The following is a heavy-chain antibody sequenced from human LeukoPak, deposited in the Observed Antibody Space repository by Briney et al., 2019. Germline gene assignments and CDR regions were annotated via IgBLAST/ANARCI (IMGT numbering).Heavy chain of an antibody. CDR3: ARDWGDYVWGSYPNFDY. D-gene: IGHD3-16*01. J-gene: IGHJ4*02. CDR1: GGSINSGRYY. CDR2: ISTSGRT. Sequence: SETLSLTCTVSGGSINSGRYYWSWIRQPAGRGLEWIGHISTSGRTSYSPSLKSRVTISVDTSKNQFSLKMSSVSAADTAVYYCARDWGDYVWGSYPNFDYWGQGTLVTVSS. V-gene: IGHV4-61*09.